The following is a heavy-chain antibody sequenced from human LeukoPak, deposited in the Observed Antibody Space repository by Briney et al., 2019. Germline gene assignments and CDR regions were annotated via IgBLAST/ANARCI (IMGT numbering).Heavy chain of an antibody. CDR3: ARVLAARFLYYYYYMDV. CDR1: GGSFSGYY. Sequence: SETLSLTCAVYGGSFSGYYWSWIRQPPGKGLEWIGEINHSGSTNYNPSLKSRVTISVDTSKNQFSLKLSSVTAADTAVYYCARVLAARFLYYYYYMDVWGKGTTVTVSS. D-gene: IGHD6-6*01. CDR2: INHSGST. J-gene: IGHJ6*03. V-gene: IGHV4-34*01.